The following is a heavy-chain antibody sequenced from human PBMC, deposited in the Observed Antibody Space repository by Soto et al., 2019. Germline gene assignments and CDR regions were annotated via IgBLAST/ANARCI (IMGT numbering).Heavy chain of an antibody. J-gene: IGHJ4*02. CDR1: GFTFSSYA. CDR2: ISSNGGST. Sequence: GGSLRLSCSASGFTFSSYAMHWVRQAPGKGLEYVSAISSNGGSTYYADSVKGRFTISRDNSKNTLYLQMSSLRAEDTAVYYCVKGPSVDTAMVTGGYYFDYWGQGTLVTVSS. CDR3: VKGPSVDTAMVTGGYYFDY. V-gene: IGHV3-64D*09. D-gene: IGHD5-18*01.